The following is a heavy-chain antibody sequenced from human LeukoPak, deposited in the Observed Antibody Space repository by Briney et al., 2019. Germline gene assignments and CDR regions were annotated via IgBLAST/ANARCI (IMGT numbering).Heavy chain of an antibody. D-gene: IGHD6-13*01. V-gene: IGHV1-8*01. CDR1: GYTFTSYD. Sequence: GASVKVSCKASGYTFTSYDINWVRQATGQGLEWMGRMNPNSGNTGYAQKFQGRVTMTRNTSISTAYMELSSLRSEDTAVYYCARGDSSSWYSEYYYYYYGMDVWGQGTTVTVSS. CDR2: MNPNSGNT. J-gene: IGHJ6*02. CDR3: ARGDSSSWYSEYYYYYYGMDV.